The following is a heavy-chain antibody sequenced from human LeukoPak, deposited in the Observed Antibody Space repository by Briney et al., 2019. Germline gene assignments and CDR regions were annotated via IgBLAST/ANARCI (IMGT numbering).Heavy chain of an antibody. CDR1: GYGFTTYW. CDR2: IYPGDSDT. Sequence: GEPLKISCQGSGYGFTTYWIGWVRPVPGKGLEWIGIIYPGDSDTRYSPSFQGQVTISADKSSSTAYLQWSSLKASDTAMYYGARLYYYDRSGTAPAFDIWGQGTMVTVSS. CDR3: ARLYYYDRSGTAPAFDI. V-gene: IGHV5-51*01. D-gene: IGHD3-22*01. J-gene: IGHJ3*02.